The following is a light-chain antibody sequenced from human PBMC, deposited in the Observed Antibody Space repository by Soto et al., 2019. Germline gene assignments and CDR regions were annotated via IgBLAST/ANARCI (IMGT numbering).Light chain of an antibody. CDR2: NIN. J-gene: IGLJ3*02. Sequence: QTVVTQEPSFSVSPGGTVTLTCGLNYDSVSISYYPSWYQQTPGQAPRTLIYNINIRSSGVPDRFSGSILGNKAALTITGLQADDESDYYCVLYVGSGVVFGGGTKLTVL. CDR1: YDSVSISYY. V-gene: IGLV8-61*01. CDR3: VLYVGSGVV.